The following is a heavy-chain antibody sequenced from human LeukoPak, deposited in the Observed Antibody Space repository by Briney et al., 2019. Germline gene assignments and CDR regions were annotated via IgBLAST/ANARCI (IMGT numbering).Heavy chain of an antibody. V-gene: IGHV4-59*08. CDR3: AIRSGRNYYGVTS. Sequence: SETLSLTCTVSGGSISGYYWNWIRQPPGRGLEWIGYAYYTGSTSYNPSLKSRVTISVDTSKNQFSLTLSSVAAADTAVYYCAIRSGRNYYGVTSGAKGPRSPSP. J-gene: IGHJ6*02. D-gene: IGHD1-26*01. CDR1: GGSISGYY. CDR2: AYYTGST.